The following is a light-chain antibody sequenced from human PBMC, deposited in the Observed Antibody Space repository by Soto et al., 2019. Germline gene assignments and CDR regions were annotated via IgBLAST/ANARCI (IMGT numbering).Light chain of an antibody. CDR2: DVS. Sequence: QSALTQPASVSASPGQSITISCTGTSSDVGDYNYVSWYQQHPGKAPKLMIYDVSNRPSGVSNRFSGSKSGNTASLTISGLQAEDEADYYCSSYTSSSTLDVFGTGTKLTVL. CDR1: SSDVGDYNY. V-gene: IGLV2-14*01. J-gene: IGLJ1*01. CDR3: SSYTSSSTLDV.